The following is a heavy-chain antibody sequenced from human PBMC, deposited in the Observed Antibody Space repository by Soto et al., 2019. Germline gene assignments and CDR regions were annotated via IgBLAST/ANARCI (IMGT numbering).Heavy chain of an antibody. J-gene: IGHJ4*02. CDR1: GGSISSSSYY. D-gene: IGHD6-6*01. Sequence: SETLSLTCTVSGGSISSSSYYWGWIRQPPGKGLEWIGSIYYSGSTYYNPSLKSRVTISVDTSKNQFSLKLSSVTAADTAVYYCARVAGIAARKDYFDYWGQGTLVTVSS. V-gene: IGHV4-39*07. CDR3: ARVAGIAARKDYFDY. CDR2: IYYSGST.